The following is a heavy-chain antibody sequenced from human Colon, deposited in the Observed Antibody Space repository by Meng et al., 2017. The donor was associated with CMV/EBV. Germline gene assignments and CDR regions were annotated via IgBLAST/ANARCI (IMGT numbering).Heavy chain of an antibody. J-gene: IGHJ3*02. V-gene: IGHV3-11*01. D-gene: IGHD3-10*01. Sequence: GESLKISCAASGFTFSDYYMNWIRQAPGEGLQWLSYISCSGTTIYFADSVKGRFSISRDNSKNSLFLQMNSLRAEDSAVYYCARGRSSGARNAFDIWGQGTMVTVSS. CDR3: ARGRSSGARNAFDI. CDR2: ISCSGTTI. CDR1: GFTFSDYY.